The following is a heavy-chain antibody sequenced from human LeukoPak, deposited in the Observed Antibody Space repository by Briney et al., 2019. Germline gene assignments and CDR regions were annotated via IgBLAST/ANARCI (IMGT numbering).Heavy chain of an antibody. CDR3: TRAGGYDNYLDY. CDR2: IRKKAHDWTP. J-gene: IGHJ4*02. Sequence: PGGSLRLSCTTSGFTFGDYGFNWVRQAPGKGLEWVGFIRKKAHDWTPQYAASVQGRFTISRDDSKGIAYLEMNSLKTEDTAVYYCTRAGGYDNYLDYWGLGTPVTVSS. D-gene: IGHD5-12*01. CDR1: GFTFGDYG. V-gene: IGHV3-49*04.